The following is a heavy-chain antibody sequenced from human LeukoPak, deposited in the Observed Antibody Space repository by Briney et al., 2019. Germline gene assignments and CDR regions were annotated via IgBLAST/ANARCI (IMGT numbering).Heavy chain of an antibody. V-gene: IGHV1-69*13. CDR1: GFMFTKYG. CDR3: ARSSVGSSSTSFDC. CDR2: IIPIFGTA. J-gene: IGHJ4*02. D-gene: IGHD6-6*01. Sequence: GASVKVSCKASGFMFTKYGISWVRQAPGQGLEWMGGIIPIFGTANYAQKFQGRVTITADESTSTAYMELSSMRSEDTAVYYCARSSVGSSSTSFDCWGQGTLVTVSS.